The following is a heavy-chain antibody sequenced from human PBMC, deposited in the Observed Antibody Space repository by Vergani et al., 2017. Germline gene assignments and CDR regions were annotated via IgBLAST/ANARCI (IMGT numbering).Heavy chain of an antibody. V-gene: IGHV4-38-2*01. CDR1: GYSISSGYY. J-gene: IGHJ4*02. CDR2: IYHSGST. D-gene: IGHD6-13*01. CDR3: ARHLRQQPNDY. Sequence: QVQLQESGPGLVKPSETLSLTCAVSGYSISSGYYWGWIRQPPGKGLEWIGSIYHSGSTYYNPSPKSRVTISVDTSKNQFSLKLSSVTAADTAVYYCARHLRQQPNDYWGQGTLVTVSS.